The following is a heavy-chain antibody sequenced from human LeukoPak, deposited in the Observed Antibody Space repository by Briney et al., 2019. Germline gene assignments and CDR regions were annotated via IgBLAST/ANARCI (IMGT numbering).Heavy chain of an antibody. D-gene: IGHD6-13*01. CDR1: GGSISSGDYY. J-gene: IGHJ4*02. Sequence: SQTLSLTCTVSGGSISSGDYYWSWIRQPPGKGLEWIGYIYYSGSTNYNPSLKSRVTISVDKSKNQFSLKLSSVTAADTAVYYCARGIAAAGTLPFDYWGQGTLVTVSS. CDR3: ARGIAAAGTLPFDY. V-gene: IGHV4-61*05. CDR2: IYYSGST.